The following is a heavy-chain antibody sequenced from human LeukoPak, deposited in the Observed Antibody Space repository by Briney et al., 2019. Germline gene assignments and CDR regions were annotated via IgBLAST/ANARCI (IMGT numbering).Heavy chain of an antibody. D-gene: IGHD2-2*01. CDR2: INPNSGGT. V-gene: IGHV1-2*02. CDR1: GYTSTGYY. CDR3: AREVGGPSTSRYYYYGMDV. J-gene: IGHJ6*02. Sequence: ASVKVSCKASGYTSTGYYMHWVRQAPGQGLEWMGWINPNSGGTNYAQKFQGRVTMTRDTSISTAYMELSRLRSDDTAVYYCAREVGGPSTSRYYYYGMDVWGQGTTVTVSS.